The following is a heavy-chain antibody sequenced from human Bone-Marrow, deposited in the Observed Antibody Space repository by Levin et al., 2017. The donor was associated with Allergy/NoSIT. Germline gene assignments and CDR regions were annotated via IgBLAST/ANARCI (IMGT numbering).Heavy chain of an antibody. Sequence: GESLKISCAASGFTVSSNYMSWVRQAPGKGLEWVSVLYSDGRTYYADSVKGRFTISRDNPKNSLSLQMNSLRDEDTAVYYCAGHSGGWYGRGWFDPWGQGTLVTVSS. J-gene: IGHJ5*02. CDR3: AGHSGGWYGRGWFDP. CDR1: GFTVSSNY. D-gene: IGHD6-19*01. V-gene: IGHV3-66*04. CDR2: LYSDGRT.